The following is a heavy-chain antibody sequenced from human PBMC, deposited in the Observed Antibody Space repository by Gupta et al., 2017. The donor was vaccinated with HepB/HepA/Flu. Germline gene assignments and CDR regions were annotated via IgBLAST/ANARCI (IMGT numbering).Heavy chain of an antibody. V-gene: IGHV1-69*04. CDR2: IIPILGIA. Sequence: QVQLVQSGAEVKKPGFSVKVSCKASGGSFSSYAISWVREAPGQELEWMGRIIPILGIANYAQKFQGRVTITADKSTSTAYMELSSLRSEDTAVYYCARGPEAIVVVPAAMRGEDWFDPWGQGTLVTVSS. J-gene: IGHJ5*02. CDR1: GGSFSSYA. CDR3: ARGPEAIVVVPAAMRGEDWFDP. D-gene: IGHD2-2*01.